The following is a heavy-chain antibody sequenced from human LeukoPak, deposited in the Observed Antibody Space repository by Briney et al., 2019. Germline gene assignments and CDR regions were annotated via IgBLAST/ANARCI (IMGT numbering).Heavy chain of an antibody. CDR1: VYTFTVDY. Sequence: ASVKGSCKASVYTFTVDYMYWVRQAPGQGLEWIGWINPNSGGTNYSQKFQGRVTMTRETSISTAYMELSRLRSDDTAVYYCARDLEYSSSPGFDFWGQGTLVTVSS. J-gene: IGHJ4*02. CDR3: ARDLEYSSSPGFDF. D-gene: IGHD6-6*01. V-gene: IGHV1-2*02. CDR2: INPNSGGT.